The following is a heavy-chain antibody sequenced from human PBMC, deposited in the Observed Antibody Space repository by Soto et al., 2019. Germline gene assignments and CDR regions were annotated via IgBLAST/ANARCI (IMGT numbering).Heavy chain of an antibody. D-gene: IGHD6-19*01. Sequence: QVLLQESGPGLVQPSGTLSLSCVVSGVSIGSNYYWGWVRHPPGKGLGWLGDMSHIGSANYNPSLKSRVPISMDKSQTQFSLKLNSVTAADTAVYYCERSLGWYAIDYWGQGTLVIVSS. CDR1: GVSIGSNYY. CDR2: MSHIGSA. J-gene: IGHJ4*02. V-gene: IGHV4-4*02. CDR3: ERSLGWYAIDY.